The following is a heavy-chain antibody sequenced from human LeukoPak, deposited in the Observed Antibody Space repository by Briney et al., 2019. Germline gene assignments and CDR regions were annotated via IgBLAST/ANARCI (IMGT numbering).Heavy chain of an antibody. CDR1: GGSISSYY. Sequence: SETLSLTCTVSGGSISSYYWSWIRQPPGKGLEWIGYIYYSGSTNYNPSLKSRVTISVDTSKNQFSLKLSSVTAADTAVYYCARSPLDTAMVTAYWGQGTLVTVSS. J-gene: IGHJ4*02. V-gene: IGHV4-59*01. CDR2: IYYSGST. CDR3: ARSPLDTAMVTAY. D-gene: IGHD5-18*01.